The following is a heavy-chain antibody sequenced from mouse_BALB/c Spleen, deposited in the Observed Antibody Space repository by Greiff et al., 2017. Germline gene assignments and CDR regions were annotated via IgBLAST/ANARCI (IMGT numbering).Heavy chain of an antibody. CDR2: INSNGGST. CDR1: GFTFSSYG. Sequence: EVKLMESGGGLVQPGGSLKLSCAASGFTFSSYGMSWVRQTPDKRLELVATINSNGGSTYYPDSVKGRFTISRDNAKNTLYLQMSSLKSEDTAMYYCAGLYYYGSSWYFDVWGAGTTVTVSS. D-gene: IGHD1-1*01. V-gene: IGHV5-6-3*01. J-gene: IGHJ1*01. CDR3: AGLYYYGSSWYFDV.